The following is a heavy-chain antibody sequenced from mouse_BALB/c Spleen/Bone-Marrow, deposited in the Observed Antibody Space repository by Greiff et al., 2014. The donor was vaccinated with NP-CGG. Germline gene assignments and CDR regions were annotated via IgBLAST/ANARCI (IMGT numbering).Heavy chain of an antibody. CDR2: IRNKANGYTT. CDR3: ARDKGRVFFDY. Sequence: VQRVESGGGLVQPGGSLRLSCATSGLTFTDYYMNWVRQPPGKALEWLGFIRNKANGYTTEYSASVKGRFTISRDNSQNILYLQMNTLRAEDSATYYCARDKGRVFFDYWGQGTTLTVSS. J-gene: IGHJ2*01. V-gene: IGHV7-3*02. CDR1: GLTFTDYY.